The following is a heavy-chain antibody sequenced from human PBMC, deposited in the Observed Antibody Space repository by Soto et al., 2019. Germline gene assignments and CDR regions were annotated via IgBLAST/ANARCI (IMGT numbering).Heavy chain of an antibody. CDR2: INHSGST. CDR1: GGSFSGYY. D-gene: IGHD3-10*01. J-gene: IGHJ6*03. Sequence: PSETLSLTCAVYGGSFSGYYWSWIRQPPGKGLEWIGEINHSGSTNYNPSLKSRVTISVDTSKNQFSLKLSSVTAADTAVYYCARVGGLLWFALGYYYMDVWGKGTTVTVSS. CDR3: ARVGGLLWFALGYYYMDV. V-gene: IGHV4-34*01.